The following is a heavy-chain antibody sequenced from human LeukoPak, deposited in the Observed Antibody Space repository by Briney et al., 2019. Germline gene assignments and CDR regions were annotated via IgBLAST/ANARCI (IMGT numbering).Heavy chain of an antibody. J-gene: IGHJ4*02. D-gene: IGHD6-19*01. CDR3: ARGFFYSSGWGFDY. Sequence: ASVKVSCKASGYTFTGYYMHWVRQAPGQGLEWMGWINPNSGGTNYAQKFQGRVTMTRDTSISTAYMELSRLRSDDTAVYYCARGFFYSSGWGFDYWGQGTLVTVSS. CDR1: GYTFTGYY. V-gene: IGHV1-2*02. CDR2: INPNSGGT.